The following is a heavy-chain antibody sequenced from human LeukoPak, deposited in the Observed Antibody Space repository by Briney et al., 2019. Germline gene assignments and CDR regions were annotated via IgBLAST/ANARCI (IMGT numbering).Heavy chain of an antibody. CDR1: GYTFTSYD. D-gene: IGHD3-10*01. V-gene: IGHV1-8*03. Sequence: ASVKVSCKASGYTFTSYDINWVRQAPGQGLEWMGWMDPKSGNRGYAQKFQGRVTITRDTSISTAYMELSRLRTEDTAVYYCARAPQYGSGSHFTLDWGQGTLVAVSS. J-gene: IGHJ4*02. CDR3: ARAPQYGSGSHFTLD. CDR2: MDPKSGNR.